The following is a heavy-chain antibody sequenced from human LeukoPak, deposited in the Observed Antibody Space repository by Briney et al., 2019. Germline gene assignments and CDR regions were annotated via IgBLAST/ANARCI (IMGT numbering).Heavy chain of an antibody. CDR3: ARGGGVRGVITPFDY. CDR1: GGSINSYY. D-gene: IGHD3-10*01. V-gene: IGHV4-4*07. J-gene: IGHJ4*02. Sequence: SETLSLTCTVSGGSINSYYWSWIQQPAGKGLEWIGRIYTSGSTSNNPSLKSRVTMSVDTSKNQFSLKLTSVTAADTAVYYCARGGGVRGVITPFDYWGQGTLVTVSS. CDR2: IYTSGST.